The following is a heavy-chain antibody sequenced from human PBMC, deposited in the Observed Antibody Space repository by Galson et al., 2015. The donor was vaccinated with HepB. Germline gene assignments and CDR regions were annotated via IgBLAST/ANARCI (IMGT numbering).Heavy chain of an antibody. D-gene: IGHD3-22*01. Sequence: SVKVSCKVSGCTLTELSMHWVRQAPGKGLEWMGGFDPEDGETIYAQKFQGRVTMTEDTSTDTAYMELSSLRSEDTAVYYCAIIPYYYDSSGYLGYFQHWGQGTLVTVSS. CDR2: FDPEDGET. J-gene: IGHJ1*01. CDR3: AIIPYYYDSSGYLGYFQH. V-gene: IGHV1-24*01. CDR1: GCTLTELS.